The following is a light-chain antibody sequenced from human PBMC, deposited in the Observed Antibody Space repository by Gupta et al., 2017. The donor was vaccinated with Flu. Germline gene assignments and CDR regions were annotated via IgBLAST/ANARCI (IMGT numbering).Light chain of an antibody. J-gene: IGKJ3*01. CDR2: DSS. V-gene: IGKV1-33*01. CDR1: QDIRSY. Sequence: VGDRVTITCQASQDIRSYLNWYQQTPGKPPKLLIYDSSNLQPGVPSRFRGSGSGTDFTLTITSVQPEDAATFYCQQYETLVTFGPGTKV. CDR3: QQYETLVT.